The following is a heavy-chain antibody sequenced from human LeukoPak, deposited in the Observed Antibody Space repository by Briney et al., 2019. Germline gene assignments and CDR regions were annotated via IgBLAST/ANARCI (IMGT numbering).Heavy chain of an antibody. J-gene: IGHJ6*02. CDR3: TRGASCGGDCYWEDYYYYGTDV. V-gene: IGHV4-34*01. D-gene: IGHD2-21*02. CDR2: INDSGTT. Sequence: SETLSLTCAVYGESLSGYYWSWIRQPPGKGLEWIGEINDSGTTSSNPSLKSRLTISIDSSKNQFSLKLTSVTAADTAVYYCTRGASCGGDCYWEDYYYYGTDVWGQGTTVTVSS. CDR1: GESLSGYY.